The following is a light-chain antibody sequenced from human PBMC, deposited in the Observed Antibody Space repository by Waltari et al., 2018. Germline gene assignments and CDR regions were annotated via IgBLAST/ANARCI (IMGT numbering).Light chain of an antibody. CDR1: ELPRKY. CDR2: EDT. CDR3: YSSDSTGLRV. Sequence: SYELTQTPSVSVSPGQTARITCSGHELPRKYAYWFQQKSGQAPRLVIYEDTKRPPGIPERFAGSRSGTVATLTITGAQVDDEADYYCYSSDSTGLRVFGGGTTVVVL. V-gene: IGLV3-10*01. J-gene: IGLJ1*01.